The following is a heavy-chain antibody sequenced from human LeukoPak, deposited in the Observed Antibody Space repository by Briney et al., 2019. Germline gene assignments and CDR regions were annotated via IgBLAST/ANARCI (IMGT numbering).Heavy chain of an antibody. CDR3: ARGYCSSTSCYTHNWFDP. D-gene: IGHD2-2*02. J-gene: IGHJ5*02. Sequence: SETLSLTCAVYGGSFSVYYWSWIRQPPGKGLEWIGEINHSGSTNYNPSLKSRVTISVDTSKNQFSLKLSSVTAADTAVYYCARGYCSSTSCYTHNWFDPWGQGTLVTVSS. V-gene: IGHV4-34*01. CDR2: INHSGST. CDR1: GGSFSVYY.